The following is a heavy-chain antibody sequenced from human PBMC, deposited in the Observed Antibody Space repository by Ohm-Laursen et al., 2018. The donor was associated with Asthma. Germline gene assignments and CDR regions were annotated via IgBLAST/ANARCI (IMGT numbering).Heavy chain of an antibody. Sequence: SLRLSCAASGFTFNKSWMSWVRQAPGKGLEWVAHINENGGEKFYVDSVKGRVTISRDNARNSLYLQMNSLRAEDTAVYYCARAGVTFWRNVNWFDPWGQGTLVTVSS. CDR1: GFTFNKSW. CDR2: INENGGEK. D-gene: IGHD3-3*01. CDR3: ARAGVTFWRNVNWFDP. J-gene: IGHJ5*02. V-gene: IGHV3-7*02.